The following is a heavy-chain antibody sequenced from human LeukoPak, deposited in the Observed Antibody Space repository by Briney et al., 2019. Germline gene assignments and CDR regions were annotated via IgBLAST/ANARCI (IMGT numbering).Heavy chain of an antibody. CDR3: ARRSYAIFDY. Sequence: PSETLSLTCSVSGVSISSHYWSWIRQPPGKGLEWIGYISYTGYTNYNPSLNSRVTISTELSKNQFSLNLSSVTAADTAVYYCARRSYAIFDYWGQGMLVTVSS. J-gene: IGHJ4*02. V-gene: IGHV4-59*08. D-gene: IGHD1-26*01. CDR2: ISYTGYT. CDR1: GVSISSHY.